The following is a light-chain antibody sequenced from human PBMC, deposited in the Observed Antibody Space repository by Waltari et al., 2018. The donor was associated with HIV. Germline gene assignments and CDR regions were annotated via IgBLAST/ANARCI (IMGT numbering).Light chain of an antibody. J-gene: IGLJ2*01. CDR2: LNSDGSH. CDR3: QTWGTGMV. Sequence: QLVLTQSPSASASLGASVKLTCTLSSGHSSYAIAWHQQQPEKGPRYFMKLNSDGSHSKGDGLPDRFSGSSSGAERYLTISSLQSDDEADYYCQTWGTGMVFGGGTKLTVL. CDR1: SGHSSYA. V-gene: IGLV4-69*01.